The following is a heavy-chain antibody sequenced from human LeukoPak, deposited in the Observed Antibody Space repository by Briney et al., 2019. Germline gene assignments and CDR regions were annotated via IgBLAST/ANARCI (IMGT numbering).Heavy chain of an antibody. V-gene: IGHV1-3*01. CDR3: ATQEYTMIVRPGYYFDY. D-gene: IGHD3-22*01. CDR2: INAGNGNT. J-gene: IGHJ4*02. Sequence: ASVKVSCKASGYTFTSYAMRWVRQAPGQRLEWMGWINAGNGNTKYSQKFQGRVTITRDTSASTAYMELSSLRSEDTAVYYCATQEYTMIVRPGYYFDYWGQGTLVTVSS. CDR1: GYTFTSYA.